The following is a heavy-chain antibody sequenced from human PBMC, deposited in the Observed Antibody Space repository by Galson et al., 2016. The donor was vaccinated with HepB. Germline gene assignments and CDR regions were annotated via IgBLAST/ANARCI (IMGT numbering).Heavy chain of an antibody. Sequence: SLRLSCAASGFTFSRPWMHWARQAPGTGLVWVSRIKGAGRHTAYADSVQGRFSISRDNAKNTLYLQMNSLRAEDTAVYYCARDNDGYSFEFWGQGTLVTVSS. V-gene: IGHV3-74*01. J-gene: IGHJ4*02. D-gene: IGHD5-18*01. CDR3: ARDNDGYSFEF. CDR1: GFTFSRPW. CDR2: IKGAGRHT.